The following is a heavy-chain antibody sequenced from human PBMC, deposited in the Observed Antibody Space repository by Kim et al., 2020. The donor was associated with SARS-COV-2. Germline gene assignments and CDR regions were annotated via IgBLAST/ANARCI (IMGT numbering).Heavy chain of an antibody. Sequence: GGSLRLSCAASGFTFSDYYMSWIRQAPGKGLEWVSSISSTSSSTNYADSVKGRFTISRDNAKNSLYLQMNSLRAEDTAVYYCAREETRGSYYFDYWGQGALVTVSS. CDR1: GFTFSDYY. CDR3: AREETRGSYYFDY. CDR2: ISSTSSST. J-gene: IGHJ4*02. D-gene: IGHD1-26*01. V-gene: IGHV3-11*05.